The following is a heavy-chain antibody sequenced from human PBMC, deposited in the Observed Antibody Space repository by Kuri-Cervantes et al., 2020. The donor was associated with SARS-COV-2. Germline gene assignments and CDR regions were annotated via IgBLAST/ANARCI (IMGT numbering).Heavy chain of an antibody. J-gene: IGHJ4*02. V-gene: IGHV3-48*04. CDR1: GFTFSSYS. Sequence: GESLKISCAASGFTFSSYSMNWVRQAPGKGLEWVSYISSSSSTIYYADSVKGRFTISRDNAKNSLYLQMNSLRAEDTAVYYCARDLGEIQLQTPLADYWGQGTLVTVSS. CDR2: ISSSSSTI. CDR3: ARDLGEIQLQTPLADY. D-gene: IGHD5-18*01.